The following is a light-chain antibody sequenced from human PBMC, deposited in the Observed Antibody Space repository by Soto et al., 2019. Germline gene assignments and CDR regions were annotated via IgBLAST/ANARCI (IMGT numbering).Light chain of an antibody. J-gene: IGLJ2*01. Sequence: QSALTQPASVSGSPGQSITISCTGTSSDVGGYNYVSWYQQHPGKAPNLIIFDVSNRPSGVSNRFSGSKSGNSASLTISGLQADDEADYYCSLYTGSNTPVVFGGGTKLTVL. CDR3: SLYTGSNTPVV. V-gene: IGLV2-14*01. CDR1: SSDVGGYNY. CDR2: DVS.